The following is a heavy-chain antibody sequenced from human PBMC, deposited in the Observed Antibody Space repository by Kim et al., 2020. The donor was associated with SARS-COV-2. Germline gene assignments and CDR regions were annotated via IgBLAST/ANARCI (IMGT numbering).Heavy chain of an antibody. V-gene: IGHV1-69*13. CDR3: ARATLRDGYNWYLEFFDI. J-gene: IGHJ3*02. D-gene: IGHD5-12*01. CDR1: GGTFSSYA. Sequence: SVKVPCKASGGTFSSYAISWVRQAPGQGLEWMGGIIPIFGTANYAQKFQGRDTITADESTSTAYMELSSLRSEDTAVYYCARATLRDGYNWYLEFFDIWGQGTMVTVSS. CDR2: IIPIFGTA.